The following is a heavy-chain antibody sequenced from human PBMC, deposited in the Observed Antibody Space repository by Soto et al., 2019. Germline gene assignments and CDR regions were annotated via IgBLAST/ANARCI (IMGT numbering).Heavy chain of an antibody. CDR3: AKGSIEYSASVDN. CDR1: GFSFSSYA. CDR2: ISARGGSS. D-gene: IGHD5-12*01. Sequence: VQLLESGGGLVQPGGSLRLSCAASGFSFSSYAMVWVRQAPGKGLEWVSVISARGGSSYFADSVKGRFTISRDNSKNVLSLDMNSLRAEDTAIYFCAKGSIEYSASVDNWGQGTLVLVSS. V-gene: IGHV3-23*01. J-gene: IGHJ4*02.